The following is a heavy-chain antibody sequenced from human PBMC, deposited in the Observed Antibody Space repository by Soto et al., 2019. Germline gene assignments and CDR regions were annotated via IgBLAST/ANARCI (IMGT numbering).Heavy chain of an antibody. CDR1: GFTFSSYA. D-gene: IGHD6-19*01. J-gene: IGHJ6*02. CDR2: ISYDGSNK. V-gene: IGHV3-30-3*01. Sequence: PGGSLRLSCAASGFTFSSYAMHWVRQAPGKGLEWVAVISYDGSNKYYADSVKGRFTISRDNSKNTLYLQMNSLRAEDTAVYYCARESSSGWPYSTIYYYYGMDVWGQGTTVTVSS. CDR3: ARESSSGWPYSTIYYYYGMDV.